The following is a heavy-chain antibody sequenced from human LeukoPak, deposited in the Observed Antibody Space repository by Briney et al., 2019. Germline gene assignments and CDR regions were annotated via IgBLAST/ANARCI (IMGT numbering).Heavy chain of an antibody. CDR2: IRYDGSNK. Sequence: GGSLRLSCAASGFTFSDYYMSWIRQAPGKGLEWVAFIRYDGSNKYYADSVKGRFTISRDNSKNTLYLQMNSLRAEDTAVYYCAKELSRYGPNREIDYWGQGTLVTVSS. CDR3: AKELSRYGPNREIDY. V-gene: IGHV3-30*02. D-gene: IGHD5-18*01. CDR1: GFTFSDYY. J-gene: IGHJ4*02.